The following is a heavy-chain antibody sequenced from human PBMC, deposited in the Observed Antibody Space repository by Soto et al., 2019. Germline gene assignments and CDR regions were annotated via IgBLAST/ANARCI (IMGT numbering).Heavy chain of an antibody. D-gene: IGHD2-15*01. CDR2: MNPNSGNT. Sequence: ASVKVSCKASGYTFTSYDINWVRQATGQGLEWMGWMNPNSGNTGYAQKFQGRVTMTRNTSISTAYMELGSLRSEDTAVYYCARGPRYCSGGSCYSGLGYWGQGTLVTVSS. CDR3: ARGPRYCSGGSCYSGLGY. V-gene: IGHV1-8*01. CDR1: GYTFTSYD. J-gene: IGHJ4*02.